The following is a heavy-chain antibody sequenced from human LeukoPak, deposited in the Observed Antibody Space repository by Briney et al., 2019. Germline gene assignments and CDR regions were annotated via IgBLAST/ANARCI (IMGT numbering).Heavy chain of an antibody. D-gene: IGHD5-18*01. CDR2: LSGSGDIT. Sequence: PGRSLRLSCTASGFTFGDYAMSWFRQAPGKGLEWVSGLSGSGDITYYADSVKGRFIISRDNSKNTLYLQMNSLKSDDTAVYYCATEGFTYGYHAIDIWGQGTIVTVSS. CDR3: ATEGFTYGYHAIDI. CDR1: GFTFGDYA. V-gene: IGHV3-23*01. J-gene: IGHJ3*02.